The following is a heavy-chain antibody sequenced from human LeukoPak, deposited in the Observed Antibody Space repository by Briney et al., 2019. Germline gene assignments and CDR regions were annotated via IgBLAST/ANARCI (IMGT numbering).Heavy chain of an antibody. CDR2: IKTKTSGGTT. Sequence: GGSLRLSCGASGFSFSDAWMSWVRQAPGKGLEWIGRIKTKTSGGTTDYIAPVKGRFTISRDDSKNMLYLQMSSLKTEDTAVYYCTTTSAIFGVVIPDYWGQGTLVTVSS. V-gene: IGHV3-15*01. CDR3: TTTSAIFGVVIPDY. CDR1: GFSFSDAW. D-gene: IGHD3-3*01. J-gene: IGHJ4*02.